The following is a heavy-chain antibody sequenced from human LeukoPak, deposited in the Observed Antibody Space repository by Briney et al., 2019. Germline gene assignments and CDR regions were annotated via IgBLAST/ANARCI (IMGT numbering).Heavy chain of an antibody. Sequence: GGPLRLSCIASGFTFGDFAMGWVRQAPGKGLEWVGFIRNKAYGGTTEYAASVKGRFTISRDDSKSIAYLQMNSLKTEDTAVYYCTRYYYDPAFDYWGQGTLVTVSS. D-gene: IGHD3-22*01. J-gene: IGHJ4*02. CDR1: GFTFGDFA. V-gene: IGHV3-49*04. CDR3: TRYYYDPAFDY. CDR2: IRNKAYGGTT.